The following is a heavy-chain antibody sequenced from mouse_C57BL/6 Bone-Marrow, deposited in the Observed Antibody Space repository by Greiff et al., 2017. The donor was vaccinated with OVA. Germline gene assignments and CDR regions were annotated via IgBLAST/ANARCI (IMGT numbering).Heavy chain of an antibody. CDR3: TIRRDYAMDY. V-gene: IGHV14-4*01. J-gene: IGHJ4*01. Sequence: VQLQQSGAELVRPGASVKLSCTASGFNIKDDYMHWVKQRPEQGLEWIGWIDPENGDTEYASKFQGKATITADTSSNTAYLQLSSLTSEDTAVYYCTIRRDYAMDYWGQGTSVTVSS. CDR2: IDPENGDT. CDR1: GFNIKDDY.